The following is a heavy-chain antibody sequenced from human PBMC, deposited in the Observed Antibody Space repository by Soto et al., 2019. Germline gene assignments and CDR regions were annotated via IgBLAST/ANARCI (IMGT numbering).Heavy chain of an antibody. V-gene: IGHV3-33*01. CDR1: GFTFSTFG. Sequence: GVSLRLSCAAAGFTFSTFGMHWVRQAPGKGLEWVAVIWYDGSNKYYRDSAKGRFSISRDNSKNTLYLQMNSLRAEDTAVYYCARGNFHNCYGMDVWGQGTTVTVSS. CDR3: ARGNFHNCYGMDV. J-gene: IGHJ6*02. CDR2: IWYDGSNK. D-gene: IGHD3-3*01.